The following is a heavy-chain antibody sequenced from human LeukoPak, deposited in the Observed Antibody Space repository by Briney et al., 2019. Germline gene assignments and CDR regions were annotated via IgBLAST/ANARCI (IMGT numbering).Heavy chain of an antibody. D-gene: IGHD4-11*01. J-gene: IGHJ5*02. Sequence: GGSLRLSCAASGFTFSNYWMHWVRQRPGKGLALVARISTDGSTTSYGDSAKGRFTVSRDNAKNTVYLQMSSLRAEDTGVYYCAKDNSPGWFGPWGQGTLVTVSS. CDR1: GFTFSNYW. V-gene: IGHV3-74*01. CDR3: AKDNSPGWFGP. CDR2: ISTDGSTT.